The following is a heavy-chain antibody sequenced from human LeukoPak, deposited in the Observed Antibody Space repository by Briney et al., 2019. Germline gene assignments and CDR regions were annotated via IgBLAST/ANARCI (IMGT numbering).Heavy chain of an antibody. J-gene: IGHJ4*02. CDR3: AKDRSLTLPTFERSGYYYY. Sequence: PGGSLRLSCAASGFTFSTYGMNWVRQAPGKGLEWVAVISYDGRQKYYADSVKGRFTISRDNSNNTLYLQMNSLRAEDTALYYCAKDRSLTLPTFERSGYYYYWGQGTLVTVSS. V-gene: IGHV3-30*18. D-gene: IGHD3-22*01. CDR2: ISYDGRQK. CDR1: GFTFSTYG.